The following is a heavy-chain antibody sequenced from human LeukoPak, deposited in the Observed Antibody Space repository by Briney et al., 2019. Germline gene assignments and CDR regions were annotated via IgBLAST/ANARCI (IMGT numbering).Heavy chain of an antibody. V-gene: IGHV3-23*01. Sequence: GGSLRLSCAASGFTFSSYAMSWVRQAPGKGLEWVSAISGSGGSTYYADSVKGRFTISRDNSKNTLYLQMGSLRAEDMAVYYCARLDYGGNGDYWGQGTLVTVSS. D-gene: IGHD4-23*01. CDR3: ARLDYGGNGDY. CDR1: GFTFSSYA. CDR2: ISGSGGST. J-gene: IGHJ4*02.